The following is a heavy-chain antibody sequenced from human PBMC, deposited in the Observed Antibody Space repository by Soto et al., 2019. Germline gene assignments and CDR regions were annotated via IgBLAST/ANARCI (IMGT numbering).Heavy chain of an antibody. CDR3: ALYHDPYYYGMDV. D-gene: IGHD3-16*01. V-gene: IGHV5-51*01. CDR2: VYPVDSDT. CDR1: GYRFANYW. Sequence: GESLKISCKGSGYRFANYWIGWVRQMPGKVLEWMGIVYPVDSDTTYSPSFQGQVTISVDKSISTAYLQWSSLRASDTATYYCALYHDPYYYGMDVCGQGDTVTVS. J-gene: IGHJ6*02.